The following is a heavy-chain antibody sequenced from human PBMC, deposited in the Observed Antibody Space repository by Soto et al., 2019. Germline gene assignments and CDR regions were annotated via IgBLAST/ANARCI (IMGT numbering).Heavy chain of an antibody. V-gene: IGHV3-23*01. CDR3: AKPSGGSYPESRVFDS. CDR1: GXTFYSSS. CDR2: ISTTGGNT. Sequence: GSLRLSCAASGXTFYSSSMSWVRQAPGKGLEWVSAISTTGGNTLYADYVKGRFTISRENSKNTLYLQMNSLRPEDTAIYYCAKPSGGSYPESRVFDSWGQGTRGTVS. J-gene: IGHJ4*02. D-gene: IGHD1-26*01.